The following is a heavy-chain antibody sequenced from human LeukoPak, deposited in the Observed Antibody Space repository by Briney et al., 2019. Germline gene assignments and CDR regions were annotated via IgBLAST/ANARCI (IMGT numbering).Heavy chain of an antibody. J-gene: IGHJ4*02. V-gene: IGHV3-33*06. D-gene: IGHD3-3*01. CDR1: GFTFNTHG. CDR2: IWFDGSVK. Sequence: GGSLRLSCAASGFTFNTHGMHWVRQAPGKGLEWVAAIWFDGSVKHYTDAVKGRFTISRDNSLNTLHLQMNSLRVEDTAVYYCAKDRAEQFLEPAFWGQGTLVTVSS. CDR3: AKDRAEQFLEPAF.